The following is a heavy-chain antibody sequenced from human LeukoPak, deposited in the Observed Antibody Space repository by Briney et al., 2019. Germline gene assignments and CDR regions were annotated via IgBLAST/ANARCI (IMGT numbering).Heavy chain of an antibody. V-gene: IGHV4-59*01. D-gene: IGHD3-22*01. CDR3: ARASYDSSGYFLFDY. CDR1: GGSISSYY. Sequence: SETLSLTCTVSGGSISSYYWNWIRQPPGKGLEWIGYIYYSGSTNYNPSLKSRVTISVDTSKNQFSLKLSSVTAADTAVYYCARASYDSSGYFLFDYWGQGTLVTVSS. J-gene: IGHJ4*02. CDR2: IYYSGST.